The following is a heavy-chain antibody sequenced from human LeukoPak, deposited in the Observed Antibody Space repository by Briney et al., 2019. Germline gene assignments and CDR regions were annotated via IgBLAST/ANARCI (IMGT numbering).Heavy chain of an antibody. CDR1: GFTFSSSW. J-gene: IGHJ6*03. D-gene: IGHD4-17*01. CDR3: ARERGYGDYGYYYYYMDV. CDR2: INQDEI. Sequence: PGGSLRLSCVASGFTFSSSWMSWVRQGPGKGLEWVASINQDEIHYVDAVRGRFTISRDNAKNSLYLQMNSLRAEDTAVYYCARERGYGDYGYYYYYMDVWGKGTTVTVSS. V-gene: IGHV3-7*01.